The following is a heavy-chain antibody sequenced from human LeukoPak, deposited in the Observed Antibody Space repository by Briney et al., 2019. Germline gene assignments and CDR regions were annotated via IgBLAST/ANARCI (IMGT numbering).Heavy chain of an antibody. J-gene: IGHJ6*02. D-gene: IGHD6-19*01. CDR3: AKDPVAVAGNNYYRMDV. CDR2: ISSDGNNK. V-gene: IGHV3-30*18. Sequence: PGGSLRLSCVASGFTFRNFGMYRVRQAPGKGLEWVAVISSDGNNKYYGDSVKGRFTISRDNSQDTLYVQMTSLRAEDTAVYYCAKDPVAVAGNNYYRMDVWGQGTRSPSP. CDR1: GFTFRNFG.